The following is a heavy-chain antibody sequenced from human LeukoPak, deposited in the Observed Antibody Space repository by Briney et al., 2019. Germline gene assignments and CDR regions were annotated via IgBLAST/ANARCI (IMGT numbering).Heavy chain of an antibody. CDR3: ARGVPSSSSDWFDP. Sequence: GASVKVSCKASGGTFSSYTISWVRQAPGQGLEWMGRLIPILGIANYAQKFQGRVTITADKSTSTSYMELSSLRSEDTAVYYCARGVPSSSSDWFDPWGQGTLVTVSS. D-gene: IGHD6-6*01. V-gene: IGHV1-69*02. J-gene: IGHJ5*02. CDR1: GGTFSSYT. CDR2: LIPILGIA.